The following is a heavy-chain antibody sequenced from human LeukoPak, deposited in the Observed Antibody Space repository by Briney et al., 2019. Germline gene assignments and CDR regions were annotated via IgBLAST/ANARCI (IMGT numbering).Heavy chain of an antibody. CDR3: ARDPAPYYYDSSGYDAFDI. D-gene: IGHD3-22*01. CDR1: GFTVSSNY. J-gene: IGHJ3*02. CDR2: IYSGGST. Sequence: GGSLRLSCAASGFTVSSNYMSWVRQAPGKGLEWVSVIYSGGSTYYADSVKGRFTISRDNSKNTLYLQMNSLRAEDTAVYYCARDPAPYYYDSSGYDAFDIWGQGTMGTVSS. V-gene: IGHV3-53*01.